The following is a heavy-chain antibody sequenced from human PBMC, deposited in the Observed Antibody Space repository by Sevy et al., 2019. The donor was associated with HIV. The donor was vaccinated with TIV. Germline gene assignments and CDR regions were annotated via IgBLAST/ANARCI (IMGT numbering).Heavy chain of an antibody. CDR1: GFSFNDHA. D-gene: IGHD2-21*01. V-gene: IGHV3-9*01. CDR2: VSWNSRNI. CDR3: AKDINRGCDGINCYPYYYYFYGLDV. J-gene: IGHJ6*02. Sequence: GGSLRLSCAASGFSFNDHAMHWVRQVPGKGLEWVSGVSWNSRNIGYADSVKGRFTISRDNANHFLYLEMNRLRPEDTALYYCAKDINRGCDGINCYPYYYYFYGLDVWGQGTTVTVSS.